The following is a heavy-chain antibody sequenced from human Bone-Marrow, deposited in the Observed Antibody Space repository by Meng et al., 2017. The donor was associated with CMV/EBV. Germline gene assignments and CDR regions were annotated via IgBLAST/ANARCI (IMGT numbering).Heavy chain of an antibody. J-gene: IGHJ1*01. CDR2: MNPNTGNT. CDR3: ARGGGTVRFLEYLKY. CDR1: GYTFTSYD. V-gene: IGHV1-8*01. D-gene: IGHD3-3*01. Sequence: ASVKVSCKTSGYTFTSYDINWVRQATGQGLEWMGWMNPNTGNTGVAQKFQDRVTMTRDTSITTAYMELSSLRSEDTAVYYCARGGGTVRFLEYLKYWGQGTLVTVSS.